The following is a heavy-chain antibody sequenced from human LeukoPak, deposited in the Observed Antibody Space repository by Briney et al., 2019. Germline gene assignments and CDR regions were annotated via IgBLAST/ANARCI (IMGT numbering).Heavy chain of an antibody. V-gene: IGHV4-39*01. CDR1: GGSISTSNYY. D-gene: IGHD5-24*01. Sequence: PSETLSLTCTVSGGSISTSNYYWGWIRQPPGKGLEWIGNIFYSGSTYYSPSLRSRVTISVDTSKNQFSLKLSSVTAADTAVYYCARIYEMATITFSHAFDIWGQGTMVTVSS. CDR3: ARIYEMATITFSHAFDI. CDR2: IFYSGST. J-gene: IGHJ3*02.